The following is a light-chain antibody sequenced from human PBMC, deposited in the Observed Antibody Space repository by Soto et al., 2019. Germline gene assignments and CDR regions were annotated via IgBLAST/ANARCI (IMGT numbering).Light chain of an antibody. CDR3: ASWDDRLNGVI. Sequence: QSVLTQPPSASGTPGQSVTISCSGSNSNIGSNTVNWYQQLPGTAPKLLIYDNNKRPSGVPGRFSDSKSGTSASLAISGLQSEDEADYYCASWDDRLNGVIFGGGTKLTVL. V-gene: IGLV1-44*01. J-gene: IGLJ2*01. CDR2: DNN. CDR1: NSNIGSNT.